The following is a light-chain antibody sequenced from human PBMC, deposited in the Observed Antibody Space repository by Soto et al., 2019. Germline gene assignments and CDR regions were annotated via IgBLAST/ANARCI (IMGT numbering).Light chain of an antibody. CDR3: QQSYSTPPT. V-gene: IGKV1-39*01. CDR2: NSS. CDR1: QSIGRN. Sequence: RVTRSPVSLAASSGDRVTISCRASQSIGRNLNWYQQKPGKAPTLLMFNSSNLQSGVPSRFSGSGSGTDFILTISSLEPEDFATYYCQQSYSTPPTFGQGTKVEIK. J-gene: IGKJ1*01.